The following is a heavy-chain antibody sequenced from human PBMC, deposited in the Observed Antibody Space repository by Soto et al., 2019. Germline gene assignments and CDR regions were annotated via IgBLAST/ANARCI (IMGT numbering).Heavy chain of an antibody. CDR3: ARESVPPHQYSSGWYFWFDP. J-gene: IGHJ5*02. CDR2: IKQDGSEK. D-gene: IGHD6-19*01. V-gene: IGHV3-7*01. Sequence: EVQLVESGGGLVQPGGSLRLSCAASGFTFSSYWMSWVRQAPGKGLEWVANIKQDGSEKYYVDPVKGRFTISRDDAKNTLYLQMNSLRAEDTAVYYCARESVPPHQYSSGWYFWFDPWGQGTLVTVSS. CDR1: GFTFSSYW.